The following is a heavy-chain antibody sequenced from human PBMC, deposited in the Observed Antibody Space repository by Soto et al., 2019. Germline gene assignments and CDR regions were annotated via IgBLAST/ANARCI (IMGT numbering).Heavy chain of an antibody. Sequence: PSETLSLTCTVSGGSISVYYWTWIRQPPGKGLEYIGYIYYSGSTNYSPSLKSRVTISVDTSKNQFSLKLNSVTAADTAVYYCARGYSSGWYRWYFDYWGQGTLVTVS. CDR2: IYYSGST. D-gene: IGHD6-19*01. V-gene: IGHV4-59*01. CDR1: GGSISVYY. CDR3: ARGYSSGWYRWYFDY. J-gene: IGHJ4*02.